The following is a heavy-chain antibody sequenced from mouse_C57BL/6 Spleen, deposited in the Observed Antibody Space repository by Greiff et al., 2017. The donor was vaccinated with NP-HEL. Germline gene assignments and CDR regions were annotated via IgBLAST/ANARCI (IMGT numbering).Heavy chain of an antibody. J-gene: IGHJ4*01. CDR1: GYTFTSYW. D-gene: IGHD2-5*01. V-gene: IGHV1-59*01. CDR2: IDPSDSYT. CDR3: ARGPYSNYAMDY. Sequence: QVQLKQPGAELVRPGTSVKLSCKASGYTFTSYWMHWVKQRPGQGLEWIGVIDPSDSYTNYNQKFKGKATLTVDTSSSTAYMQLSSLTSEDSAVYYCARGPYSNYAMDYWGQGTSVTVSS.